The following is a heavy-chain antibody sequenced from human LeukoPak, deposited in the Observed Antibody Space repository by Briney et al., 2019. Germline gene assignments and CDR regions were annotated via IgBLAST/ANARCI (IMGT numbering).Heavy chain of an antibody. Sequence: PSETLSLTCTVSGGSISSSSYYWGWIRQPPGKGLEWIGYTYYSGSTNYNPSLKSRVTISVDTSKNQFSLKLSSVTAADTAVYYCARVNYVWGSPSYYYYYYMDVWGKGTTVTVSS. D-gene: IGHD3-16*01. CDR2: TYYSGST. CDR1: GGSISSSSYY. J-gene: IGHJ6*03. V-gene: IGHV4-61*05. CDR3: ARVNYVWGSPSYYYYYYMDV.